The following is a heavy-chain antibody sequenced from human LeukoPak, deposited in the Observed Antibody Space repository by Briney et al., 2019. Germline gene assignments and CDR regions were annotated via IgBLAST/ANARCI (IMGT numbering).Heavy chain of an antibody. CDR2: IYHSGSA. J-gene: IGHJ4*02. V-gene: IGHV4-34*01. CDR3: VRYCSSTTCYTRAVDY. Sequence: SETLSLTCAVYGGSFSGYYWSWIRQPPGKGLEWIGSIYHSGSAYYNPSLKSRVTISVDTSKNQFSLKLSSVTAADTAVYYCVRYCSSTTCYTRAVDYWGQGTLVTVSS. D-gene: IGHD2-2*02. CDR1: GGSFSGYY.